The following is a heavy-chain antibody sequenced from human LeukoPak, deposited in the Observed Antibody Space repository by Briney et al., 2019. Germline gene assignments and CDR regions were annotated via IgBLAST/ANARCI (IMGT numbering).Heavy chain of an antibody. CDR2: IYYSGST. CDR1: GGSISSSSYY. V-gene: IGHV4-39*07. J-gene: IGHJ4*02. D-gene: IGHD6-13*01. CDR3: ARVRQQLSPFDY. Sequence: SETLSLTCTVSGGSISSSSYYWGWIRQPSGKGLEWIGSIYYSGSTYYNPSLKSRVTISVDTSKNQFSLKLSSVTAADTAVYYCARVRQQLSPFDYWGQGTLVTVSS.